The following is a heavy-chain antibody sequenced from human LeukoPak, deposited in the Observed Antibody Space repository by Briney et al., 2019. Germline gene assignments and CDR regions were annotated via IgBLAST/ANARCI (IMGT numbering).Heavy chain of an antibody. CDR3: ARDNLIAVAGYPPNFDY. J-gene: IGHJ4*02. CDR1: GYTFTSYA. Sequence: ASVKVSCKASGYTFTSYAMNWVRQAPGQGLEWMGWINTNTGNPTYAQGFTGRFVFSLDTSVSTAYRQISSLKAEDTAVYYCARDNLIAVAGYPPNFDYWGQGTLVTVSS. V-gene: IGHV7-4-1*02. D-gene: IGHD6-19*01. CDR2: INTNTGNP.